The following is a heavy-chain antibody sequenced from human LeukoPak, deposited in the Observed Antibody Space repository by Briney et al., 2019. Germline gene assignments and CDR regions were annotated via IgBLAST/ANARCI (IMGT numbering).Heavy chain of an antibody. CDR2: VSFSGST. Sequence: PSETPCLTRTVSGGSISSSSYYWGWIRPPPGKGLEWVGRVSFSGSTSYNPSLKSRVTISVDTSKNQFSLKLSSVTAADTAVYYCALGDCSGGSCYSQSDAEYFQHWGQGTLVTVSS. J-gene: IGHJ1*01. CDR3: ALGDCSGGSCYSQSDAEYFQH. D-gene: IGHD2-15*01. V-gene: IGHV4-39*05. CDR1: GGSISSSSYY.